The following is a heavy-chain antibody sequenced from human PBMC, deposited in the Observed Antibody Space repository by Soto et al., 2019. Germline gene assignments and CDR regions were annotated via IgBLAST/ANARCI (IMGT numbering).Heavy chain of an antibody. J-gene: IGHJ4*02. V-gene: IGHV1-2*02. CDR2: INPNSGGT. CDR1: GYTFTGYY. CDR3: ARDPAPYSGSYLNFDY. D-gene: IGHD1-26*01. Sequence: ASVKVSCKASGYTFTGYYMHWVRHAPGQGLEWMGWINPNSGGTNYAQKFQGRVTMTRDTSISTAYMELSRLRSDDTAVYYCARDPAPYSGSYLNFDYWGQGTLVTVSS.